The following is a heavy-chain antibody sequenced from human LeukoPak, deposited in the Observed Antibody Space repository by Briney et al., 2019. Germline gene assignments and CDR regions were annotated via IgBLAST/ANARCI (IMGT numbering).Heavy chain of an antibody. CDR3: ARHEWEYDSSGYYGY. D-gene: IGHD3-22*01. J-gene: IGHJ4*02. CDR1: GGSISSCY. CDR2: IYYSGSP. V-gene: IGHV4-59*08. Sequence: SETLSLTCTVSGGSISSCYWSWIRQPPGKGLEWIGYIYYSGSPNYNPSLKSRVTIPVDTSKNQFSLKLSSVTAADTAVYYCARHEWEYDSSGYYGYWGQGTLVTVSS.